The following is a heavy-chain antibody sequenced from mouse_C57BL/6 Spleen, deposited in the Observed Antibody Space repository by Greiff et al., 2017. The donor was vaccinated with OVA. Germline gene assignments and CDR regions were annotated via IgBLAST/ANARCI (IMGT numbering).Heavy chain of an antibody. J-gene: IGHJ4*01. Sequence: DVQLQESGPGLVKPSQSLSLTCSVTGYSITSGYYWNWIRQFPGNKLEWMGYISYDGSNNYNPSLKNRISITRDTSKNQFFLKLNSVTTEDTATYYCASSGWLLPGYWGQGTSVTVSS. CDR3: ASSGWLLPGY. CDR1: GYSITSGYY. V-gene: IGHV3-6*01. CDR2: ISYDGSN. D-gene: IGHD2-3*01.